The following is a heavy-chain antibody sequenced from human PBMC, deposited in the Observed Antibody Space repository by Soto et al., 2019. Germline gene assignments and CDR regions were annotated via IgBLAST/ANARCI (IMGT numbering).Heavy chain of an antibody. V-gene: IGHV1-46*01. Sequence: QVQLVQSGAEVKKPGASVKVSCKASGYTFTSYYMHWVRQAPGQGLEWMGIINPSGGSTSYAQKFQGRVTMTRDTSTSTVYMELSSLGSEDTAVYYCARETYYYDSSGYYGDAFDIWGQGTMVTVSS. CDR1: GYTFTSYY. J-gene: IGHJ3*02. CDR3: ARETYYYDSSGYYGDAFDI. D-gene: IGHD3-22*01. CDR2: INPSGGST.